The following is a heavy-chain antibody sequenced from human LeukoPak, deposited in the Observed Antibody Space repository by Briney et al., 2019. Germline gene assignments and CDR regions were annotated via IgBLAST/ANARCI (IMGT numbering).Heavy chain of an antibody. Sequence: PGGSLRLSCAASGFTVSSYEVNWLRQAPGKGLQWVSYMGRSAASIYYAASVKGRFTISRDNANNSLYLQMTSLRAEDSAVDYGARDAGYGLLDCWGQGTLVTVSS. CDR3: ARDAGYGLLDC. CDR2: MGRSAASI. CDR1: GFTVSSYE. J-gene: IGHJ4*02. V-gene: IGHV3-48*03. D-gene: IGHD5-12*01.